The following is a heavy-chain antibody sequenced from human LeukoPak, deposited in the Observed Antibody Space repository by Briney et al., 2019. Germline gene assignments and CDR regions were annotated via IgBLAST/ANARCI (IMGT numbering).Heavy chain of an antibody. CDR2: IYSGGST. D-gene: IGHD1-26*01. CDR1: GFTFSSNY. J-gene: IGHJ6*03. V-gene: IGHV3-66*01. CDR3: AREVGAPSLGGYYYYYMDV. Sequence: GGSLRLSCAASGFTFSSNYMSWVRQAPGKGMEGVSVIYSGGSTYYSESVKGGLTISRDNSKNKRDLQMNSLRAEDTAVYYCAREVGAPSLGGYYYYYMDVWGKGTTVTVSS.